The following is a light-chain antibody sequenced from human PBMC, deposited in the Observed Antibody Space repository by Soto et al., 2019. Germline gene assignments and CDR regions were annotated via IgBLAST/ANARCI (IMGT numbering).Light chain of an antibody. CDR2: EVS. Sequence: QSALTQPASVSGSPGQSITISCTGTSSDVGGYDYVSWYQLHPGKAPKLMVFEVSNRPSGVSYRFSGSKSGNTASLTISGLQAEDEADYYCISYTDRQSYLFGTGTKVTVL. V-gene: IGLV2-14*01. J-gene: IGLJ1*01. CDR1: SSDVGGYDY. CDR3: ISYTDRQSYL.